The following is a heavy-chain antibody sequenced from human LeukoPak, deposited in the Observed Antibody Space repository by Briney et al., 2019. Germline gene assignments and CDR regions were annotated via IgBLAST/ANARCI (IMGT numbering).Heavy chain of an antibody. Sequence: PGGSLRLSCAASGFTLSAYAIIWVLQAPGKGLEWVSGITASSADYTYYADSVEGRFTISRDNSKNTVYLQMNSLRVEDTALYYCAKIYGSGWSGYWGQGTLVTVSS. CDR2: ITASSADYT. V-gene: IGHV3-23*01. CDR1: GFTLSAYA. D-gene: IGHD6-19*01. J-gene: IGHJ4*02. CDR3: AKIYGSGWSGY.